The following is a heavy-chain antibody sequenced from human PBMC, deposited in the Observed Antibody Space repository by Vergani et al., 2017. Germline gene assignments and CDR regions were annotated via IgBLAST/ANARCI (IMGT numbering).Heavy chain of an antibody. V-gene: IGHV1-24*01. D-gene: IGHD1-14*01. CDR1: GYTLTELS. CDR2: FDPEDGET. CDR3: ARDTGA. Sequence: QVQLVQSGAEVKKPGASVKVSCKVSGYTLTELSMHWVRQAPGKGLEWMGGFDPEDGETIYAQKFQGRVTITADESTSTAYMELSSLRSEDTAVYYCARDTGAWGQGTLVTVSS. J-gene: IGHJ4*02.